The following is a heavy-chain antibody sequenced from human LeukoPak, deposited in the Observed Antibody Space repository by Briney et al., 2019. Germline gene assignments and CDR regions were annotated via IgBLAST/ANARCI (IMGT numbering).Heavy chain of an antibody. J-gene: IGHJ6*03. CDR3: ARASYYDFWSGYSSDYYYYMDV. D-gene: IGHD3-3*01. Sequence: GGSLRLSCAASGFTFSSYSMNWVRQAPGKGLEWVSYISSSSSTIYYADSEKGRFTISRDNAKNSLYLQMNSLRDEDTAVYYCARASYYDFWSGYSSDYYYYMDVWGKGTTVTVSS. V-gene: IGHV3-48*02. CDR1: GFTFSSYS. CDR2: ISSSSSTI.